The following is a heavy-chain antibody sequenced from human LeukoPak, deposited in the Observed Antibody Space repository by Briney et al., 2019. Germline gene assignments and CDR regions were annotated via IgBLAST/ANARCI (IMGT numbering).Heavy chain of an antibody. D-gene: IGHD2-2*01. CDR1: GYRFTSYW. CDR2: IYAGDSNT. J-gene: IGHJ4*02. Sequence: GESLKISCKGSGYRFTSYWIGWVRRMPGKGLEWMGLIYAGDSNTRYRPSFQGQVTISVDKSISTAYLQWSSLKASDTAMYYCARLGGDLYCTSTRCFYDYWGQGPLVTVSP. V-gene: IGHV5-51*01. CDR3: ARLGGDLYCTSTRCFYDY.